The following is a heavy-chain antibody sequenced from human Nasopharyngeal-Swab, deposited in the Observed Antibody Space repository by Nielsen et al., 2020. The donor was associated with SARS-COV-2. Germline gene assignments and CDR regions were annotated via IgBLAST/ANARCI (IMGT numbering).Heavy chain of an antibody. CDR3: ARSPYYDFWSDYYTSFDY. J-gene: IGHJ4*02. V-gene: IGHV3-21*01. D-gene: IGHD3-3*01. CDR2: ISSSSSYI. Sequence: WIRQPPGKGLEWVSSISSSSSYIYYADSVKGRFTISRDNAKNSLYLQMNSLRAEDTAVYYCARSPYYDFWSDYYTSFDYWSQGTLVTVSS.